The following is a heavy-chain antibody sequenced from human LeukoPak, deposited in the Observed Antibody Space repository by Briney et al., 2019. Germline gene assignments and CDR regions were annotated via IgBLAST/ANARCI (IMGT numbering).Heavy chain of an antibody. D-gene: IGHD3-10*01. CDR1: GGTFSSYA. CDR3: ARVGSRGAYYYGSGSYYSS. CDR2: IIPIFGTA. J-gene: IGHJ4*02. Sequence: GASVTVSCKASGGTFSSYAISWVRQAPGQGLEWMGGIIPIFGTANYAQKFQGRVTITADESTSTAYMELSSLRSEDTAVYYCARVGSRGAYYYGSGSYYSSWGQGTLVTVSS. V-gene: IGHV1-69*13.